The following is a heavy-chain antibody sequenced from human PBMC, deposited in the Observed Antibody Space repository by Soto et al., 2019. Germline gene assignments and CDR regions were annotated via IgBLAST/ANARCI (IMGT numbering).Heavy chain of an antibody. D-gene: IGHD2-2*01. CDR3: ASQPAVWPYNWFDP. Sequence: WGSLRLSCAASGFSFISFEINWVRHSPLKGLEWVSYISSSGTTIYYADSVKGRFTIPRDNAKNSLYLQMNSLRAEDTSVYYCASQPAVWPYNWFDPWGQGTLVTVSS. CDR2: ISSSGTTI. V-gene: IGHV3-48*03. J-gene: IGHJ5*02. CDR1: GFSFISFE.